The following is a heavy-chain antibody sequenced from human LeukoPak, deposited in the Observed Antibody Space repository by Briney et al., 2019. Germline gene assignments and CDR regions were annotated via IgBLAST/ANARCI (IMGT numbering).Heavy chain of an antibody. Sequence: ASVKVSCKASGYSFDRYGISWVRQAPEQGLEWLGWIGAFNGNTNYAQNLQGRVTMTADTSTTTAYMELRSLSSDDTAVYYCARDFLSYDGSENHFEDTFDIWGQGTMVTVSS. CDR3: ARDFLSYDGSENHFEDTFDI. CDR1: GYSFDRYG. D-gene: IGHD3-22*01. CDR2: IGAFNGNT. V-gene: IGHV1-18*01. J-gene: IGHJ3*02.